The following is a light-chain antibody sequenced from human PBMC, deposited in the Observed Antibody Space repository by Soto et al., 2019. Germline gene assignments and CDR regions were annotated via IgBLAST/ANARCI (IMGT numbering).Light chain of an antibody. J-gene: IGKJ1*01. CDR3: QHYNSYSEA. CDR1: QTISSW. Sequence: DIHMTQSPSSLSASVGYRFTITCRAGQTISSWLAWYQQKPGKAPQVLIYKASTLKSGVPSRFRGSGSGTEFTLTISSLQPDDFETYYCQHYNSYSEAFGQGTKVDIK. CDR2: KAS. V-gene: IGKV1-5*03.